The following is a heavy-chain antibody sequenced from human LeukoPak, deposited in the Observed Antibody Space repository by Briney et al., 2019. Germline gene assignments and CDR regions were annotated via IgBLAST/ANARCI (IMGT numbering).Heavy chain of an antibody. Sequence: GGSLRLSCAASGFTFSSYEMNWVRQAPGKGLEWVSYISSGSTIYYADSVKGRFTISRDNAKNSLYLQMNSLRAEDTAVYYCARDRTTVTRGWFDPWGQGTLVTVSS. J-gene: IGHJ5*02. CDR2: ISSGSTI. V-gene: IGHV3-48*03. D-gene: IGHD4-17*01. CDR1: GFTFSSYE. CDR3: ARDRTTVTRGWFDP.